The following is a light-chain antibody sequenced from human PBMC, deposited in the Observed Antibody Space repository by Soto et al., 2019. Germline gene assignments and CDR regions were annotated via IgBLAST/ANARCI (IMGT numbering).Light chain of an antibody. CDR2: EVS. CDR3: SSFGGGNNLL. CDR1: SSDVGGYNY. V-gene: IGLV2-8*01. J-gene: IGLJ3*02. Sequence: QSVLTQPPSASGSLGQSVTISCTGTSSDVGGYNYVSWYQQHPGKAPKLMIYEVSKRPSGVPDRFSGSKSDNTASLTVSGLQAEDEADYYCSSFGGGNNLLFGGGTQLTVL.